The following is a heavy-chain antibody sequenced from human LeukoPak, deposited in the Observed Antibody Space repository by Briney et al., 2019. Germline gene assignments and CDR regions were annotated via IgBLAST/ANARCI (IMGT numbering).Heavy chain of an antibody. CDR3: ARAPRIGPYDFWSGYYLDY. V-gene: IGHV4-34*01. CDR2: INHSGST. CDR1: GGSFSGYY. D-gene: IGHD3-3*01. J-gene: IGHJ4*02. Sequence: KPSETLSLTCAVYGGSFSGYYWSWIRQPPGKGLEWIGEINHSGSTNYNPSLKSRVTISVDTSKNQFSQKLSSVTAADTAVYYCARAPRIGPYDFWSGYYLDYWGQGTLVTVSS.